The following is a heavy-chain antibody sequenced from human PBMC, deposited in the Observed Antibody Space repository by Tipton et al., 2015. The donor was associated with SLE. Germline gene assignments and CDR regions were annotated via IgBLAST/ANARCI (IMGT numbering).Heavy chain of an antibody. J-gene: IGHJ6*03. D-gene: IGHD2-2*01. CDR2: IYYSGST. V-gene: IGHV4-59*12. CDR3: ARGRSTSLPMDV. CDR1: GASISSYY. Sequence: TLSLTCTVSGASISSYYWSWIRQPPGKGLEWIGYIYYSGSTIHNPSLKSRVTMSVDTSKNQFSLKLSSVTAADTAVYYCARGRSTSLPMDVWGKGTTVTVSS.